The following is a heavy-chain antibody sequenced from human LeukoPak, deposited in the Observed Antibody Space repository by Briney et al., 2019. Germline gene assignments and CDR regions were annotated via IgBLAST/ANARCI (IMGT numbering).Heavy chain of an antibody. CDR1: GFTFSSYA. V-gene: IGHV3-23*01. CDR3: AKSSSGWYNFDY. Sequence: PGGPLRLSCAASGFTFSSYAMSWVRQAPGKGLEWVSAISGNGGSTYNADSVRGRFTISRDNSKNTQYVQMNSLRAEDTAVYYCAKSSSGWYNFDYWGQGTLVTVSS. D-gene: IGHD6-19*01. J-gene: IGHJ4*02. CDR2: ISGNGGST.